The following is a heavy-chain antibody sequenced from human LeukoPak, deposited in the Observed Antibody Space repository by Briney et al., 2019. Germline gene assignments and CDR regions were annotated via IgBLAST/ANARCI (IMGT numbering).Heavy chain of an antibody. CDR1: GYTFTSYY. Sequence: ASVKVSWKASGYTFTSYYMHWVRQAPGQGLEWMGIINPSGGSTSYAQKFQGRVTMTRDTSTSTVYMELSSLRSEDTAVYYCARSVVVVTSHYYYYYGMDVWGQGTTVTVSS. J-gene: IGHJ6*02. V-gene: IGHV1-46*01. D-gene: IGHD3-22*01. CDR3: ARSVVVVTSHYYYYYGMDV. CDR2: INPSGGST.